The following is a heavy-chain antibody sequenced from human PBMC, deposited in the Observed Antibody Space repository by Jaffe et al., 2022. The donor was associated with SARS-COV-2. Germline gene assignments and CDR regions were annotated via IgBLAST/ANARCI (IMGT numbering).Heavy chain of an antibody. CDR3: AAPYNYASERTA. D-gene: IGHD1-20*01. CDR2: ITKSGRGGTT. J-gene: IGHJ5*02. CDR1: GFTFRDYS. Sequence: EVQVVESGGDLVQPGRSLRLSCIGSGFTFRDYSVGWFRQAPGKGLEWVGFITKSGRGGTTEYAAALKGRITISRDDSKSVAYLQINDLKTDDTAVYHCAAPYNYASERTAWGQGTLVTVSS. V-gene: IGHV3-49*03.